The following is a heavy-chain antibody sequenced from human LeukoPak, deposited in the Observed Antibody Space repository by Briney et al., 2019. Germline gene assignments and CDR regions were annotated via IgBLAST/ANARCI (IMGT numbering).Heavy chain of an antibody. CDR3: AKGLSVASSFFDY. Sequence: GGSLRLSCAAFGFTFSSNAMSWVRQAPGKGLGWVSYITGSGGSTLYADSVKGRFTVSRDNSKNTLYPQMNSLRAEDTAVYYCAKGLSVASSFFDYWGQGTLVTVSS. CDR1: GFTFSSNA. J-gene: IGHJ4*02. CDR2: ITGSGGST. V-gene: IGHV3-23*01. D-gene: IGHD2-15*01.